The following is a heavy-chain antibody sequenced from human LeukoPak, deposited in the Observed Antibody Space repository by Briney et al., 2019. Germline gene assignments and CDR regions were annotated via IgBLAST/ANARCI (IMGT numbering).Heavy chain of an antibody. V-gene: IGHV4-59*11. CDR2: IYYSGGP. CDR3: ARGYYYLDV. J-gene: IGHJ6*03. CDR1: GASISSHY. Sequence: SETLSLTCSVSGASISSHYWSWIRQPPGKGLEWIGYIYYSGGPNYNPSLKSRVTISVDTSKNHVSLRLSSVTAADTAAYYCARGYYYLDVWGKGNTVTVSS.